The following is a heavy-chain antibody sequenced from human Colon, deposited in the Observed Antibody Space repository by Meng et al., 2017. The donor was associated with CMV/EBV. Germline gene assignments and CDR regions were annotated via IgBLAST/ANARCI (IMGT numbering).Heavy chain of an antibody. CDR2: ISYDGSSA. Sequence: SCVASGFIFSSFPMHWVRQSPGKGLEWVAVISYDGSSAHYADSVRGRVTISRDNSKNTLYLQMDGLTVEDTATYYCARAPLWLAFYLDYWGQGTLVTVSS. V-gene: IGHV3-30-3*01. CDR1: GFIFSSFP. D-gene: IGHD2-21*01. CDR3: ARAPLWLAFYLDY. J-gene: IGHJ4*02.